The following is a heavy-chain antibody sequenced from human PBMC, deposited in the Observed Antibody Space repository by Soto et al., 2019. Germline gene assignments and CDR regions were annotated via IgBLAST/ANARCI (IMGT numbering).Heavy chain of an antibody. CDR2: ISYDGSNK. D-gene: IGHD6-19*01. Sequence: GGSLRLSCAASGFTFSSYAMHWVRQAPGKGLEWVAVISYDGSNKYYADSVKGRFTISRDNSKNTLYLQMNSLRAEDTAVYYCARGDDIAVAGTVNYYYGMDVWGQGTTVTVSS. CDR3: ARGDDIAVAGTVNYYYGMDV. J-gene: IGHJ6*02. V-gene: IGHV3-30-3*01. CDR1: GFTFSSYA.